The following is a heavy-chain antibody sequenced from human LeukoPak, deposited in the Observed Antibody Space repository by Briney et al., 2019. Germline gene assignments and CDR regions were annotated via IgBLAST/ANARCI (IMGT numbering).Heavy chain of an antibody. CDR1: GYSISSGYY. D-gene: IGHD1-26*01. J-gene: IGHJ5*02. CDR2: IYHSGST. CDR3: ARVIVGATLNNWFDP. Sequence: TASETLSLTCTVSGYSISSGYYWGWIRQPPGKGLEWIGSIYHSGSTYYNPSLKSRVTISVDTSKNQFSLKLSSVTAADTAVYYCARVIVGATLNNWFDPWGQGTLVTVSS. V-gene: IGHV4-38-2*02.